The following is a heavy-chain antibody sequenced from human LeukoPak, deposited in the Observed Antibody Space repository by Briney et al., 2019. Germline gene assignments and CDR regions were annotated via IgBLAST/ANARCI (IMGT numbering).Heavy chain of an antibody. CDR2: ISYDGSNK. Sequence: GWSLRLSCAASGFTFSSYAMHWVRQAPGKGLEWVAVISYDGSNKYYADSVKGRFTISRDNSKNTLYLQMNSLRAEDTAVYYCARAGGYSYGYDYYYGMDVWGQGTTVTVSS. CDR1: GFTFSSYA. V-gene: IGHV3-30*04. J-gene: IGHJ6*02. D-gene: IGHD5-18*01. CDR3: ARAGGYSYGYDYYYGMDV.